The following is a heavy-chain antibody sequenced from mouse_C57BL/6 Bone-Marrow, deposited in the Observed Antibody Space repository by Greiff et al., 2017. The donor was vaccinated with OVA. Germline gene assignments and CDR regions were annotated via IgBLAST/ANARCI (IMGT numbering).Heavy chain of an antibody. CDR1: GYTFTGYW. J-gene: IGHJ4*01. Sequence: QVQLKQSGAELMKPGASVKLSCKATGYTFTGYWIEWVKQRPGHGLEWIGEILPGSGSTNYNEKFKGKATFTADTSSNTAYMQLSSLTTEDSASYYCARPPYDYYAMDYWGQGTSVTVSS. V-gene: IGHV1-9*01. CDR2: ILPGSGST. CDR3: ARPPYDYYAMDY.